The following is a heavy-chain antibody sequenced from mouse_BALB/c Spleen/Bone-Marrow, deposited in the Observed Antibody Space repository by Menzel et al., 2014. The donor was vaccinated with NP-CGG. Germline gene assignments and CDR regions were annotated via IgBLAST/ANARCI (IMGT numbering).Heavy chain of an antibody. V-gene: IGHV1S22*01. Sequence: LQQSGSELVRPGASVKMSCKASGYTFTSYWMHWVKQRPGQGLEWIGNIYPGCGSTNYDEKFKSKATLTVDTSSSTAYMQLSSLTSEDAAVYDFTDAYFAYWGQGTPLTVS. J-gene: IGHJ2*01. CDR3: TDAYFAY. CDR1: GYTFTSYW. CDR2: IYPGCGST.